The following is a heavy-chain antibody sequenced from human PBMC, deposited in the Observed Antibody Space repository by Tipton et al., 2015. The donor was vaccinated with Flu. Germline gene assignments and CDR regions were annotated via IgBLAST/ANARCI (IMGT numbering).Heavy chain of an antibody. D-gene: IGHD3-3*01. CDR1: GGTFSSYA. Sequence: QLVQSGAEVKKPGSSVKVSCKASGGTFSSYATSWVRQAPGQGLEWMGGIIPIFGTANYAQKFQGRVTITADESTSTAYMELSSLRSEDTAVYYCARDTGIFGDYYYYGMDVWGQGTTVTVSS. CDR2: IIPIFGTA. J-gene: IGHJ6*02. CDR3: ARDTGIFGDYYYYGMDV. V-gene: IGHV1-69*01.